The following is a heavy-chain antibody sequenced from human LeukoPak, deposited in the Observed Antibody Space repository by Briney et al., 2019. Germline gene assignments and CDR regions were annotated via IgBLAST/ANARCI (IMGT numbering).Heavy chain of an antibody. CDR2: IYIGGST. CDR1: VFTVSSNY. CDR3: AKDFGTVVTPSNPYAFDI. J-gene: IGHJ3*02. Sequence: GWSLRLSCAASVFTVSSNYMSWLRQAPGKGLEWVSVIYIGGSTYYADSVKGRFTISRDNSKNTLYLQMNSLRAEDTAVYYCAKDFGTVVTPSNPYAFDIWGQGTMVTVSS. D-gene: IGHD4-23*01. V-gene: IGHV3-53*01.